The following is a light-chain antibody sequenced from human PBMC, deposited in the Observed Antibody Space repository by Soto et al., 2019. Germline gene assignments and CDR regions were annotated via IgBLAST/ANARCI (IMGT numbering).Light chain of an antibody. Sequence: QLVLTQPPSASGTPGQRVTISCSGSSSNIGSDYVYWYQHLPGTAPKLLIYRNNQRPSGVPDRFSGSKSGTSASLAISGLRSEDEADYYCATWDDSLSRRVFGGGTKLTVL. J-gene: IGLJ3*02. CDR1: SSNIGSDY. V-gene: IGLV1-47*01. CDR2: RNN. CDR3: ATWDDSLSRRV.